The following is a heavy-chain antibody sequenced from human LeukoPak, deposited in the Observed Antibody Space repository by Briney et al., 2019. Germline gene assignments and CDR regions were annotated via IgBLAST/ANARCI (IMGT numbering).Heavy chain of an antibody. J-gene: IGHJ6*02. D-gene: IGHD3-22*01. CDR1: GFTFSSYS. Sequence: PGGSLRLSCAASGFTFSSYSMNWVRQAPGKGLEGVSYISSSSSTVYYADSVKGRFTISRDNAKNSLYLQMNSLRDEDTAVYYCARDHYYDSSGFLYYYYYGMDVWGQGTTVTVSS. CDR2: ISSSSSTV. V-gene: IGHV3-48*02. CDR3: ARDHYYDSSGFLYYYYYGMDV.